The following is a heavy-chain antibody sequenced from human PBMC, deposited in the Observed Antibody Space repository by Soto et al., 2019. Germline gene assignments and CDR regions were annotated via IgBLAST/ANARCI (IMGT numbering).Heavy chain of an antibody. CDR3: ARDLEFIVVVPAAMTALDP. CDR2: ISAYNGNT. Sequence: ASVKVSCKASGYTFTSYGISWVRQAPGQGLEWMGWISAYNGNTNYAQKLQGRVTMTTDTSTSTAYMELRSLRSDDTAVYYCARDLEFIVVVPAAMTALDPRGQRTLVTGSS. D-gene: IGHD2-2*01. V-gene: IGHV1-18*01. CDR1: GYTFTSYG. J-gene: IGHJ5*02.